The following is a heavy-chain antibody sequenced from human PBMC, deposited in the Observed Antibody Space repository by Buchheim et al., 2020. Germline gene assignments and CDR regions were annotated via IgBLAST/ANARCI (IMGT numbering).Heavy chain of an antibody. CDR1: GGPITNTIYY. CDR3: ARIDSSSWKDYFDY. J-gene: IGHJ4*02. V-gene: IGHV4-39*07. CDR2: IQSSGST. Sequence: QLQLQESGPGLVKPSETLSLTCTVSGGPITNTIYYWGWIRQPPGKGLEWIGSIQSSGSTYYSPSLKSRVIISVDTSKTQFSLKLSSVTAADTAVYYCARIDSSSWKDYFDYWGQGTL. D-gene: IGHD6-13*01.